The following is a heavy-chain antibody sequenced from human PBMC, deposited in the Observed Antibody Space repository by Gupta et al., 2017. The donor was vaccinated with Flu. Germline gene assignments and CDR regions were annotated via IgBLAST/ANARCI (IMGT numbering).Heavy chain of an antibody. D-gene: IGHD2-15*01. V-gene: IGHV2-5*01. J-gene: IGHJ6*02. CDR2: IYWNDDK. CDR3: VRGLGYCSGGSCQYHYYGMDV. Sequence: WIRQPPGKALEWLALIYWNDDKRYSPALKSRLTITKDASKNQVVLTMTNMDPVDTATYYCVRGLGYCSGGSCQYHYYGMDVWGQGTTVTVSS.